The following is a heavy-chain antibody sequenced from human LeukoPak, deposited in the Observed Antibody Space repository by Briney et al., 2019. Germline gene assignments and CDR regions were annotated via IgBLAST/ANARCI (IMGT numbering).Heavy chain of an antibody. CDR2: IYYSGST. V-gene: IGHV4-59*08. CDR1: GDSINSDY. D-gene: IGHD2-15*01. Sequence: SETLSLTCTVSGDSINSDYWNWIRQPPGKGLEWIGFIYYSGSTNYNPSLKSRVIISVDASRNHFSLKLNSVTAADTAVYYCARRMKLAAKGDAFDIWGQGTMVTVSS. CDR3: ARRMKLAAKGDAFDI. J-gene: IGHJ3*02.